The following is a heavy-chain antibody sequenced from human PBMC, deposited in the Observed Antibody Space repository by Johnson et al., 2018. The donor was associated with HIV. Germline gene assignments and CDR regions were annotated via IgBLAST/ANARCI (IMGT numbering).Heavy chain of an antibody. D-gene: IGHD2-8*01. CDR2: ISSSGRTI. V-gene: IGHV3-11*04. Sequence: QVQLVESGGGLVKPGGSLRLSCAASGFTFSDYYMSWIRQATGKGLEWVSYISSSGRTINYADSVKGRFTISRDNAKNSLYLQMNSLRAEDTAMYYCARRMVVCYHALEIWGQGTMVTVSS. CDR1: GFTFSDYY. CDR3: ARRMVVCYHALEI. J-gene: IGHJ3*02.